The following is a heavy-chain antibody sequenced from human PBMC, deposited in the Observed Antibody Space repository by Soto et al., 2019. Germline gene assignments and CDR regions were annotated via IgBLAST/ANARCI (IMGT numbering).Heavy chain of an antibody. Sequence: GGSLRLSCAASGFTFSSYAMHWVRQAPGKGLEWVAVISYDGSNKYYADSVKGRFTISRDNSKNTLYLQMSSLRAEDTAVYYCAKVWADYYDSSGPIDYWGQGTLVTVSS. V-gene: IGHV3-30-3*01. CDR3: AKVWADYYDSSGPIDY. CDR1: GFTFSSYA. CDR2: ISYDGSNK. D-gene: IGHD3-22*01. J-gene: IGHJ4*02.